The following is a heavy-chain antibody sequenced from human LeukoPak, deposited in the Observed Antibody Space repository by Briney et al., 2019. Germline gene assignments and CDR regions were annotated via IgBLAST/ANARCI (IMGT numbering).Heavy chain of an antibody. J-gene: IGHJ4*02. D-gene: IGHD5-18*01. CDR3: ARDRGGYSSPYYFDY. CDR1: GYTFTGYY. Sequence: GASVKVSCKASGYTFTGYYMHWVRQAPGQGLEWMGRINPNSGDTNYAQKFQGRVTMTRDTSISTAYMELSRLRSDDTAVYYCARDRGGYSSPYYFDYWGQGTLVTVSS. V-gene: IGHV1-2*06. CDR2: INPNSGDT.